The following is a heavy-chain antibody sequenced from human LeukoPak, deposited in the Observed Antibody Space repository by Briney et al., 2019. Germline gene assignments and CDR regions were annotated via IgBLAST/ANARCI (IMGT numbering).Heavy chain of an antibody. Sequence: ASVTVSCKASGYTFTSYYMHWVRQAPGQGLEWMGIINPSGGSTSYAQKFQGRVTMTRDTSTSTVYMELSSLRSEDTAMYYCARDGNDSGINGVDWFDPWGQGTLVSVSS. CDR1: GYTFTSYY. V-gene: IGHV1-46*01. D-gene: IGHD1-20*01. J-gene: IGHJ5*02. CDR2: INPSGGST. CDR3: ARDGNDSGINGVDWFDP.